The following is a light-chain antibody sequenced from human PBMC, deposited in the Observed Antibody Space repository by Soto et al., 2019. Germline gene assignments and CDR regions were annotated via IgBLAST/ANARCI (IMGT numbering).Light chain of an antibody. CDR3: QQYNSWPLT. J-gene: IGKJ4*01. V-gene: IGKV3-20*01. CDR2: GAS. CDR1: QSVSSNY. Sequence: EIVLTQSPATLSLSPGERATLSCRASQSVSSNYVAWFHQKPGQAPRLLIYGASSRATGVPDRFSASGSGTDFTLTISRLEPGDFAVYYCQQYNSWPLTFGGGTKVDIK.